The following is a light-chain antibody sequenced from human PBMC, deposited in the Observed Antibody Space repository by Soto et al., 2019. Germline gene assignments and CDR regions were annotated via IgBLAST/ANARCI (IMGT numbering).Light chain of an antibody. CDR2: DAS. Sequence: PGERATLSCRASQRVSSYLAWYQQKPGQAPRLLISDASNRATGIPARFSGSGSGTDFTLTISSLEPEDFAVYYCQQRSDWPITFGQGTRLEIK. V-gene: IGKV3-11*01. CDR3: QQRSDWPIT. J-gene: IGKJ5*01. CDR1: QRVSSY.